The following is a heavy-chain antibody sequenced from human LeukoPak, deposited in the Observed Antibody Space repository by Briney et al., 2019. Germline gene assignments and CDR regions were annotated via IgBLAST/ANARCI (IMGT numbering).Heavy chain of an antibody. V-gene: IGHV4-59*01. J-gene: IGHJ5*02. Sequence: SETLSLTCTVSGGSIRGFHWSWIRQPPGKGLEWIGYIYYSGNTKYDPSLKSRVTISVDTSKNQFSLKLSSVTAADTAVYYCARGQLGSGMDDPWGQGTLVTVSS. CDR3: ARGQLGSGMDDP. D-gene: IGHD3-10*01. CDR1: GGSIRGFH. CDR2: IYYSGNT.